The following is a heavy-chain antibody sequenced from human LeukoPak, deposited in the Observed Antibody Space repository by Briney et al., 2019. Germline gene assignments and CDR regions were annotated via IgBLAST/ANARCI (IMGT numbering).Heavy chain of an antibody. J-gene: IGHJ4*02. V-gene: IGHV3-23*01. Sequence: PGGSLRLSCAASGFTFSSYAMSWVRQAPGKGLEWVSAISGSGGSTYYADSVKGRFSISRDNSKNTLYLQMNSLRAEDTAVYYCAKAEMVTQVFDYWGQGTLVTVSS. CDR2: ISGSGGST. CDR3: AKAEMVTQVFDY. CDR1: GFTFSSYA. D-gene: IGHD5-24*01.